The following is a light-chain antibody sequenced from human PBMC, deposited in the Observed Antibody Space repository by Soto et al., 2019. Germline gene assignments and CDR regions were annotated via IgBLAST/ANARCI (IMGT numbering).Light chain of an antibody. CDR1: QSISNY. CDR3: LQDHDYQWT. CDR2: AAS. Sequence: IQMTQSPPSLSASVGDRVTITCRASQSISNYLNWYQQKVGKAPKLLIYAASNLQTEVPSRFSASRSGTDFTLTINSLQAEDFATYYCLQDHDYQWTFGQGTKVDIK. V-gene: IGKV1-6*01. J-gene: IGKJ2*02.